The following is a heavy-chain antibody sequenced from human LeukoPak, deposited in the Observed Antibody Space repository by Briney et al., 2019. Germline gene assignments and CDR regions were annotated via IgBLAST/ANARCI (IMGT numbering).Heavy chain of an antibody. CDR1: GGSISSGGYY. V-gene: IGHV4-30-2*01. CDR3: ARGGDYYGSGSDPSYYYMDV. D-gene: IGHD3-10*01. Sequence: PSQTLSLTCTVSGGSISSGGYYWSWIRQPPGKGLEWIGYIYHSGSTYYNSSLKSRVTISVDRSKNQFSLKLSSVTAADTAVYYCARGGDYYGSGSDPSYYYMDVWGKGTTVTVSS. CDR2: IYHSGST. J-gene: IGHJ6*03.